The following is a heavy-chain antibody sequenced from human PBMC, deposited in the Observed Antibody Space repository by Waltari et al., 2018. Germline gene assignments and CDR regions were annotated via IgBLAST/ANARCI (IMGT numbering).Heavy chain of an antibody. D-gene: IGHD6-19*01. J-gene: IGHJ4*02. Sequence: QVQLVQSGAEVKKPGSSVKVSCRASGGTFSSYAISWVRQAPGQGLEWMGRIIPILGTANYEQKFQGRVTITADKSTSTAYMELSSLRSEDTAVYYCARRKAVAGTTFDYWGQGTLVTVSS. CDR2: IIPILGTA. V-gene: IGHV1-69*08. CDR1: GGTFSSYA. CDR3: ARRKAVAGTTFDY.